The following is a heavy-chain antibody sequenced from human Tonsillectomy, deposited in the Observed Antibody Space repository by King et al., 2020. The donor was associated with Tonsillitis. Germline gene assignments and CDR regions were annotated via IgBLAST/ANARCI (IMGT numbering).Heavy chain of an antibody. J-gene: IGHJ4*02. CDR1: GGSVNSANYY. Sequence: QLQESGPGLVRPSETLSLTCTVSGGSVNSANYYWSWFRQPPGKGLEWVGYIYYSGNTNYSPSLKSRVTISVHTSKNQLSLKLSPVTAADTAVYYCARLSNIALSGYFDFWGQGTLVTVSS. D-gene: IGHD6-19*01. V-gene: IGHV4-61*01. CDR3: ARLSNIALSGYFDF. CDR2: IYYSGNT.